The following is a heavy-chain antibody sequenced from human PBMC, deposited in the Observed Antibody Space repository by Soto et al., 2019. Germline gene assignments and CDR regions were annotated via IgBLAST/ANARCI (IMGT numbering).Heavy chain of an antibody. D-gene: IGHD2-2*01. CDR3: ARESSSPNYYFYGMDV. Sequence: QVQLVQSGAEVKKPGSSVKVSCRASGGTFSSYAVSWMRQAPGQGLEWMGVIIPILGTPKYAQKFQGRVTITADEYTTTAYMELSSLRSDDTAVYYCARESSSPNYYFYGMDVWGHGTTVIVSS. J-gene: IGHJ6*02. V-gene: IGHV1-69*01. CDR1: GGTFSSYA. CDR2: IIPILGTP.